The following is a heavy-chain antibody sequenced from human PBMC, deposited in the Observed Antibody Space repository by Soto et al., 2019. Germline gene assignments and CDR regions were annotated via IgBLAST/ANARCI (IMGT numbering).Heavy chain of an antibody. CDR1: GFTFSSYA. D-gene: IGHD3-22*01. Sequence: PGGSLRLSCAASGFTFSSYAMSWVRQAPGKGLEWVSAISGSGGSTYYADSVKGRFTISRDNSKNTLYLQMNRLRAEDTAVYYCAKEAPSYYYDSSGYYNHWGQGTLVTVSS. CDR2: ISGSGGST. CDR3: AKEAPSYYYDSSGYYNH. J-gene: IGHJ5*02. V-gene: IGHV3-23*01.